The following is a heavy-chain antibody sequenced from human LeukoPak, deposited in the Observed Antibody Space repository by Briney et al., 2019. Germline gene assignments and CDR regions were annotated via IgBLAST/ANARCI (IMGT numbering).Heavy chain of an antibody. V-gene: IGHV5-51*01. CDR3: ARHFGYSSSSDY. Sequence: KAGESLKISCKGSGYSFANYWIGWVRQMPGKGLEWMGIIYPGDSDTRYRPSFQGQVTISADKSISTAYLQWISLKASDTAMYYCARHFGYSSSSDYWGQGALVTVSS. CDR1: GYSFANYW. J-gene: IGHJ4*02. D-gene: IGHD6-6*01. CDR2: IYPGDSDT.